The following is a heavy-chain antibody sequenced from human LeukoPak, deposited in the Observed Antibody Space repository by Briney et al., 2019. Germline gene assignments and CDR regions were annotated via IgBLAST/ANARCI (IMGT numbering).Heavy chain of an antibody. J-gene: IGHJ3*02. CDR2: IWFDGIRK. CDR1: GFTFSNYG. D-gene: IGHD3-22*01. V-gene: IGHV3-33*01. CDR3: ARDLEDSSPFGAFDM. Sequence: GGSLRLSCAASGFTFSNYGMHWVRQVPGKGLEWVAAIWFDGIRKYYADSVKGRLTISRDNSKNTLYLQMNSLRVEDTAVYYCARDLEDSSPFGAFDMWGQGTMVTVSS.